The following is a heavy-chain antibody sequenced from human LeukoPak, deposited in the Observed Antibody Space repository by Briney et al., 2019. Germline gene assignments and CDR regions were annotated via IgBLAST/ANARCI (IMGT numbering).Heavy chain of an antibody. CDR3: ARDARSSSWFLFDY. Sequence: SETLSLTCTVSGGSISSYYWSWIRQPAGKGLEWIGRIYTSGSTNYNPSLKSRVTMSVDTSKNQFSLKLSSVTAADTAVYYCARDARSSSWFLFDYWGQGTLVTVSS. D-gene: IGHD6-13*01. CDR2: IYTSGST. CDR1: GGSISSYY. V-gene: IGHV4-4*07. J-gene: IGHJ4*02.